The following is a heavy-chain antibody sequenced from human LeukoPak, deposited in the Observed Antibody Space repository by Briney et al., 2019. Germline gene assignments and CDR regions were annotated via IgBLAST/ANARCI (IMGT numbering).Heavy chain of an antibody. Sequence: GGSLGLSCAASGVTFSRYRMNWGREAPGKGLEWVSSISSSSSDIYYADSVKGRYTIYRDNEKNSLYLQMNSLRAEDTAVYYCARDPRGYCSSTSCYPDAFDIWGQGTMVTVSS. D-gene: IGHD2-2*01. CDR2: ISSSSSDI. J-gene: IGHJ3*02. V-gene: IGHV3-21*01. CDR1: GVTFSRYR. CDR3: ARDPRGYCSSTSCYPDAFDI.